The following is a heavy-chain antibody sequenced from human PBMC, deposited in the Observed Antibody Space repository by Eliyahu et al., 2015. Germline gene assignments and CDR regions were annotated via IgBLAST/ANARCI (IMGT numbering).Heavy chain of an antibody. V-gene: IGHV3-15*01. D-gene: IGHD3-22*01. CDR3: TIYDSSGYFLDY. J-gene: IGHJ4*02. Sequence: ARQAPGKGLEWLGRIKSNADGGTTDYTAPVKXRITISRDDSKNMVYLQMDGLETEDTAVYXCTIYDSSGYFLDYWGQGTLVTVSS. CDR2: IKSNADGGTT.